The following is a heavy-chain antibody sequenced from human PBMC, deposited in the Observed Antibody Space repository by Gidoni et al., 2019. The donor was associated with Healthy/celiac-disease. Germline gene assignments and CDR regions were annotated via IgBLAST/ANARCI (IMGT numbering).Heavy chain of an antibody. CDR3: AKAITMIAPLDY. D-gene: IGHD3-22*01. CDR2: SSWNSGSI. CDR1: EFPFADYA. Sequence: EVQLVESGGGLVQPGRSLRLSCAAAEFPFADYAMHWVRPAPGKGLEWVSGSSWNSGSIGYADSVKGRFTISRDNAKNSLYLQMNSLRAEDTALYYCAKAITMIAPLDYWGQGTLVTVSS. J-gene: IGHJ4*02. V-gene: IGHV3-9*01.